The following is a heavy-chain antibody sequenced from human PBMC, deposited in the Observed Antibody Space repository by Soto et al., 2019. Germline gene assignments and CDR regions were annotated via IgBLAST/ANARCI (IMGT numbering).Heavy chain of an antibody. V-gene: IGHV3-23*01. Sequence: PGESLKISCAASGFTFSIYAMTWVRQSPGKGLEWVSSMSRTGDNTYYADSVKGRFTISRDNSKNTLYLQMNSLRAEDTAIYYCAKDQSNSNPLYYFDFWGPETLVTVSS. CDR3: AKDQSNSNPLYYFDF. J-gene: IGHJ4*02. CDR2: MSRTGDNT. CDR1: GFTFSIYA. D-gene: IGHD3-22*01.